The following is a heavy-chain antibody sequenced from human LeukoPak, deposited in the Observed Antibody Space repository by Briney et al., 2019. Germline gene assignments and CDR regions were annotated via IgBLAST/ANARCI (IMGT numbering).Heavy chain of an antibody. Sequence: GGSLRLSCAASGFTFSTCGMHWVRQAPGKGLEWVAVISYDGSNKYYADSVKGRFTISRDNSKNTLYLQMNSLRAEDTAVYYCATSIAARPKWFDPWGQGTLVTVSS. V-gene: IGHV3-30*19. D-gene: IGHD6-6*01. CDR3: ATSIAARPKWFDP. CDR2: ISYDGSNK. J-gene: IGHJ5*02. CDR1: GFTFSTCG.